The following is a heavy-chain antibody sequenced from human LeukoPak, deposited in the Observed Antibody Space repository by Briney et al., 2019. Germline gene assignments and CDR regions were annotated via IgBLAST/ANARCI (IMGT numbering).Heavy chain of an antibody. V-gene: IGHV3-9*01. CDR2: ISRNSYNM. CDR3: AKSRDDGTGYYYDY. J-gene: IGHJ4*02. Sequence: GRSLRLSCEASGFSFDDCAMHWVRQAPGKGLEWVAGISRNSYNMAYGDSVKGRFTISRDNAKKSLSLQMNSLGTEDTAFYYCAKSRDDGTGYYYDYWGQGTLVTVSS. D-gene: IGHD3-9*01. CDR1: GFSFDDCA.